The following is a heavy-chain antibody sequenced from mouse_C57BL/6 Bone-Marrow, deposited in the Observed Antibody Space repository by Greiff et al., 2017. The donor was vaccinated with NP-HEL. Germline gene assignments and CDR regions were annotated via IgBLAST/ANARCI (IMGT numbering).Heavy chain of an antibody. CDR2: ISDGGSYT. CDR1: GFTFSSYA. D-gene: IGHD2-4*01. CDR3: ARAPYDYDLDY. Sequence: EVKLVESGGGLVKPGGSLKLSCAASGFTFSSYAMSWVRQTPEKRLEWVATISDGGSYTYYPDNVKGRFTISRDNAKNNLYLQMSHLKSEDTAMYYCARAPYDYDLDYWGQGTTLTVSS. V-gene: IGHV5-4*03. J-gene: IGHJ2*01.